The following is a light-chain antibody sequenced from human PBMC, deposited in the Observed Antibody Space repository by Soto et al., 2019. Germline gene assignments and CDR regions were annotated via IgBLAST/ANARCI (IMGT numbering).Light chain of an antibody. J-gene: IGLJ2*01. V-gene: IGLV1-40*01. CDR1: SSNIGADYD. CDR2: GND. Sequence: QSVLTQPPSVSGAPGQRVTISCTGSSSNIGADYDVHWYQQFPGTAPKLLIYGNDNRPSGVPDRFSGSKSDTSASLAVTGLQAEDEADYYCQSYDSGLSAVLFGGGTKLTVL. CDR3: QSYDSGLSAVL.